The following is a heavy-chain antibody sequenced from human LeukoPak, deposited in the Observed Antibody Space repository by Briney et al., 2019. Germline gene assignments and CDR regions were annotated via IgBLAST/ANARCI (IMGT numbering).Heavy chain of an antibody. CDR2: INPNSGGT. J-gene: IGHJ4*02. CDR1: GYTFTGYY. V-gene: IGHV1-2*02. D-gene: IGHD3-22*01. Sequence: GASVNVSCKASGYTFTGYYMHWVRQAPGQGLEWMGWINPNSGGTNYAQKFQGRVTMTRDTSISTAYMELSRLRSDDTAVYYCARDPGYYDSSGQDGIDDYWGQGTLVTVSS. CDR3: ARDPGYYDSSGQDGIDDY.